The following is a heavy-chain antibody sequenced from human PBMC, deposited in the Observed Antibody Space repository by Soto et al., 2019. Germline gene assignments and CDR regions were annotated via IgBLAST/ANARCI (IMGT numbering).Heavy chain of an antibody. CDR3: TRAGYSYGYYWFEP. J-gene: IGHJ5*02. D-gene: IGHD5-18*01. CDR1: GFTFGDYA. Sequence: GGSLRLSCTASGFTFGDYAMSCVRQAPGKGLERVGFSRSKAYVGTTEYAACVKGRFTISRDDSKSIAYLQMNSLNTEDTAVYYCTRAGYSYGYYWFEPWGQGT. V-gene: IGHV3-49*04. CDR2: SRSKAYVGTT.